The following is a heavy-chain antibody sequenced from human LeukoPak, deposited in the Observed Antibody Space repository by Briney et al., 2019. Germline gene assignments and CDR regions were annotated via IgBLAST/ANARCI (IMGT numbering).Heavy chain of an antibody. V-gene: IGHV3-23*01. Sequence: GGSLRLSCAASGFTFSSYAMSWVRQAPGKGLEWVSAISGSGGSTYYADSVKGRFTISRDSSKNTLYLQMNSLRAEDTAVYYCAKSPIGYYDSSGYYYDPMIFDYWGQGTLVTVSS. CDR2: ISGSGGST. CDR1: GFTFSSYA. CDR3: AKSPIGYYDSSGYYYDPMIFDY. D-gene: IGHD3-22*01. J-gene: IGHJ4*02.